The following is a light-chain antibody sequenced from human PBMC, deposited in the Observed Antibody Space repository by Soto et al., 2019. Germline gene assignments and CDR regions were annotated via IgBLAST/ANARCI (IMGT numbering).Light chain of an antibody. CDR3: CSYTSSTTPL. CDR1: SSDVGAYNY. Sequence: QSALTQPASVSGSPGQSITISCTGTSSDVGAYNYVSWYQHHPGKAPKLVIYEVSNRPSGVSNRFSGSKSGNTASLTISGLQAEDEADYYCCSYTSSTTPLFGGGTKVTVL. J-gene: IGLJ2*01. V-gene: IGLV2-14*01. CDR2: EVS.